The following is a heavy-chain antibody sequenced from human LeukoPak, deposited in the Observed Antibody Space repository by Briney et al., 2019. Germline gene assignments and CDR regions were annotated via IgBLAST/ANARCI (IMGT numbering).Heavy chain of an antibody. CDR3: ARLEQEKYSSSWYGSHPPKNHYYYGMDV. CDR1: GFTFSSYG. CDR2: IWYDGSNK. V-gene: IGHV3-33*01. J-gene: IGHJ6*02. Sequence: PGRSLRLSCAASGFTFSSYGMHWVRQAPGKGLEWVAVIWYDGSNKYYADSVKGRFTISRDNSKNTLYLQMNSLRAEDTAVYYCARLEQEKYSSSWYGSHPPKNHYYYGMDVWGQGTTVTVSS. D-gene: IGHD6-13*01.